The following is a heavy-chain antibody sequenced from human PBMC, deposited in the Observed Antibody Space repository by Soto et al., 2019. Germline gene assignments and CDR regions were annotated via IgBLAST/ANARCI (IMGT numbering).Heavy chain of an antibody. CDR2: INGYNGNT. D-gene: IGHD6-19*01. J-gene: IGHJ6*02. CDR3: AREGSAPYYYYGMDV. Sequence: QVQLEQSGAEVKKPGDSMEVSCKASGYTFTTYGISWVRQAPGQGLEWMGWINGYNGNTDYPQKLQGRDTMTTDTSTSTAYMELRSLRSDDTAVYYCAREGSAPYYYYGMDVWGQGTTVTVSS. V-gene: IGHV1-18*01. CDR1: GYTFTTYG.